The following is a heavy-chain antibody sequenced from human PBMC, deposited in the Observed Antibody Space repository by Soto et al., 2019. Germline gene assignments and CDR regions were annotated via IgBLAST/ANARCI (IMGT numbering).Heavy chain of an antibody. CDR3: AKAAHDYVWGSFNWFDP. J-gene: IGHJ5*02. V-gene: IGHV3-23*01. D-gene: IGHD3-16*01. CDR1: GFTFSSYA. Sequence: GSLRLSCAASGFTFSSYASIWVRQAPGKGLEWVSAISGSGGSTYYADSVKGRFTISRDNSKNTLYLQMNSLRAEDTAVYYCAKAAHDYVWGSFNWFDPWGQGTLVTVSS. CDR2: ISGSGGST.